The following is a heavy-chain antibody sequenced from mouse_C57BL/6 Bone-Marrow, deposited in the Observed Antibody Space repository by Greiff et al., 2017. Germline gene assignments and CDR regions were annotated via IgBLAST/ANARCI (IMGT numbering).Heavy chain of an antibody. CDR1: GFSLTSYG. D-gene: IGHD3-3*01. Sequence: VKLQESGPGLVAPSQSLSITCTVSGFSLTSYGVHWVRQPPGKGLGWLGGIWAGGSTNYNSALMSRLSISKDNSKSQVFLKMNSLQTDDTAMYYCAGAGTEGFDYWGQGTTLTVSS. CDR3: AGAGTEGFDY. CDR2: IWAGGST. V-gene: IGHV2-9*02. J-gene: IGHJ2*01.